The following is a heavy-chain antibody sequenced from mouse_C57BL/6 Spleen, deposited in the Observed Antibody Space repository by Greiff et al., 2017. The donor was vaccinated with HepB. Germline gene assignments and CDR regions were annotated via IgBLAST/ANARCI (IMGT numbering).Heavy chain of an antibody. CDR3: ARDKELSYFDY. V-gene: IGHV5-4*01. D-gene: IGHD1-1*02. J-gene: IGHJ2*01. CDR2: ISDGGSYT. CDR1: GFTFSSYA. Sequence: DVKLVESGGGLVKPGGSLKLSCAASGFTFSSYAMSWVRQTPEKRLEWVATISDGGSYTYYPDNVKGRFTISRDNAKNNLYLQMSHLKSEDTAMYYCARDKELSYFDYWGQGTTLTVSS.